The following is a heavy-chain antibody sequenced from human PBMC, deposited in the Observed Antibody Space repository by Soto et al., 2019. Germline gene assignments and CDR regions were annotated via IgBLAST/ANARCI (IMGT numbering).Heavy chain of an antibody. CDR2: ISYSGST. CDR1: GASITTYY. D-gene: IGHD3-10*01. CDR3: ARDWDSSGLFDP. J-gene: IGHJ5*02. V-gene: IGHV4-59*01. Sequence: QVQLQESGPGLVKPSETLSLTCSVSGASITTYYWSWIRQPPGKGLEWVGSISYSGSTKYNPSLASRAMISPDTSKNQFSLRLTSVTAADTALDYCARDWDSSGLFDPWGQGALVTASS.